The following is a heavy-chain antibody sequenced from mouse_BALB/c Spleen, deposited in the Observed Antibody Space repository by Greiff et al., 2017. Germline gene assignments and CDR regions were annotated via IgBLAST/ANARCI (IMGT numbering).Heavy chain of an antibody. V-gene: IGHV1-63*02. CDR3: ARSYDGYYFDY. J-gene: IGHJ2*01. CDR2: IYPGGGYT. Sequence: VQLQQSGAELVRPGTSVKISCKASGYTFTNYWLGWVKQRPGHGLEWIGDIYPGGGYTNYNEKFKGKATLTADTSSSTAYMQLSSLTSEDSAVYFCARSYDGYYFDYWGQGTTLTVSS. D-gene: IGHD2-3*01. CDR1: GYTFTNYW.